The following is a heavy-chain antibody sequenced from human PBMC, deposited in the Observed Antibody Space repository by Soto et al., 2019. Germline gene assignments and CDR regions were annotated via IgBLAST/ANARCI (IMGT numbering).Heavy chain of an antibody. Sequence: GGSLRLSCAASGFSFSSYVMSWVRRAPGKGLEWVSAISGSGDSTYYADSVKGRFTISRDNSKNTLYLQMNSLRAEDTAIYYCAKQETVDTGHYWGQGTLVTVSS. V-gene: IGHV3-23*01. CDR2: ISGSGDST. CDR1: GFSFSSYV. D-gene: IGHD5-18*01. CDR3: AKQETVDTGHY. J-gene: IGHJ4*02.